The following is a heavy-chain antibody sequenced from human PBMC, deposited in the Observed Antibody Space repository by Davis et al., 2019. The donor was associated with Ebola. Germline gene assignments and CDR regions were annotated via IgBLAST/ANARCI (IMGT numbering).Heavy chain of an antibody. J-gene: IGHJ4*02. D-gene: IGHD2-15*01. V-gene: IGHV3-9*01. CDR1: GFTLSSYW. Sequence: SLKISCVGSGFTLSSYWMHWVRQAPGKGLEWVSGISWNSGSIGYADSVKGRFTISRDNAKNSLYPQMNSLRAEDTALYYCAKDAGVVVAEYYFDYWGQGTLVTVSS. CDR3: AKDAGVVVAEYYFDY. CDR2: ISWNSGSI.